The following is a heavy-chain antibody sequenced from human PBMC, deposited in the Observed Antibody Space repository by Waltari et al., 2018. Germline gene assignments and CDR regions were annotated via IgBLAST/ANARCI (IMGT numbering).Heavy chain of an antibody. J-gene: IGHJ3*02. V-gene: IGHV3-30*18. CDR1: GFTFSSSG. Sequence: QVQLVESGGGVVQPGRSLRLPCAASGFTFSSSGMHWARQAPGKGLAWVAVTASGGSNKYYADSVKGRFTISSDNSKNTLYLQMNSLRAEDTAMYYCAKDPFRYSSSWYDFGAFDIWGQGTMVTVSS. CDR2: TASGGSNK. D-gene: IGHD6-13*01. CDR3: AKDPFRYSSSWYDFGAFDI.